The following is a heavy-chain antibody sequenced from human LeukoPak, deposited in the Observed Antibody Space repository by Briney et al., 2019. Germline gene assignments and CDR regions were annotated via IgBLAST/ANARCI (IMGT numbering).Heavy chain of an antibody. CDR3: ARDRGRATYSSSSDY. CDR2: IYHSGDT. CDR1: GYSISSGYY. D-gene: IGHD6-6*01. V-gene: IGHV4-38-2*02. Sequence: PSETLSLTCAVSGYSISSGYYWGWIRQPPGKGLEWIGTIYHSGDTYYNPSLKSRLTISVDTSKNQFSLRRTSVAAADTAVYYCARDRGRATYSSSSDYWGQGTLVTVSS. J-gene: IGHJ4*02.